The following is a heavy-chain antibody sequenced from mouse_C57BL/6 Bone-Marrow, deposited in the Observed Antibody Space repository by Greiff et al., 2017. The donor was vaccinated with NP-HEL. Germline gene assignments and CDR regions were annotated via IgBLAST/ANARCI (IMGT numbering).Heavy chain of an antibody. D-gene: IGHD1-1*01. Sequence: VQLKESGTVLARPGASVKMSCKTSGYTFTSYWMHWVKQRPGQGLEWIGAIYPGNSDTSYNQKFKGKAKLTAVTSASTAYMELSSLTNEDSAVYYCTLLITTVVARYFDVWGTGTTVTVSS. CDR3: TLLITTVVARYFDV. J-gene: IGHJ1*03. V-gene: IGHV1-5*01. CDR1: GYTFTSYW. CDR2: IYPGNSDT.